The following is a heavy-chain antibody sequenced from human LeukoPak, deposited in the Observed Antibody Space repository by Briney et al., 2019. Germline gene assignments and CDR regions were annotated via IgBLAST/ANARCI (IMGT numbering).Heavy chain of an antibody. CDR3: ANIRVVATIGDYYGMDV. D-gene: IGHD5-12*01. J-gene: IGHJ6*04. Sequence: GGSLRHSCAASGFTFSSYAMSWVRPAPGKGLQSISAISCSGGSTYYADSVKGRFTISRDNSKNTLYLQMNSLRAEDTAVYYCANIRVVATIGDYYGMDVWGKGTTVTVSS. CDR2: ISCSGGST. V-gene: IGHV3-23*01. CDR1: GFTFSSYA.